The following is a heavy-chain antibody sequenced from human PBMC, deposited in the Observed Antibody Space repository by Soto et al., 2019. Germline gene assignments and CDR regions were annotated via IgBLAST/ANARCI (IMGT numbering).Heavy chain of an antibody. D-gene: IGHD2-8*02. J-gene: IGHJ6*02. CDR3: ARGGYWSSYYYYYGMDV. CDR2: INPNSGGT. V-gene: IGHV1-2*04. CDR1: GYTFTGYY. Sequence: ASVKVSCKASGYTFTGYYIHWVRQAPGQGLEWMGWINPNSGGTNYAQKFQGWVTMTRDTSISTAYMELSRLRSDDTAVYYCARGGYWSSYYYYYGMDVWGQGTTVTVSS.